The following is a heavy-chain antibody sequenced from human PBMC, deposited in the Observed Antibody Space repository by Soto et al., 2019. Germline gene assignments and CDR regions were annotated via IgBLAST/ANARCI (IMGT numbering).Heavy chain of an antibody. CDR2: VYHSGTT. CDR3: ARAQVRGVPDY. V-gene: IGHV4-61*01. J-gene: IGHJ4*02. CDR1: GGSVSSANYY. Sequence: PSETLSLTCAVSGGSVSSANYYWSWIRQPPGKGLEWIGSVYHSGTTYSYPSLKSRVTISVDMSKNQFSLRLNSVTAADTAVYYCARAQVRGVPDYWGQGTLVTVSS. D-gene: IGHD3-10*01.